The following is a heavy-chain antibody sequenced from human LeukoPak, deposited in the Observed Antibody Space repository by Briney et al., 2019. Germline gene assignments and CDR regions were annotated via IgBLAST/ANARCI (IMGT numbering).Heavy chain of an antibody. CDR1: GFTFDDYA. CDR2: ISWNSGSI. Sequence: GGSLSLSCAASGFTFDDYAMHWVRQAPGKGLEWVSGISWNSGSIGYADSVKGRFTISRDNAKNSLYLQMNSLRAEDTALYYCAKGNYYDSSGYYSFWGQGTLVTVFS. J-gene: IGHJ4*02. V-gene: IGHV3-9*01. D-gene: IGHD3-22*01. CDR3: AKGNYYDSSGYYSF.